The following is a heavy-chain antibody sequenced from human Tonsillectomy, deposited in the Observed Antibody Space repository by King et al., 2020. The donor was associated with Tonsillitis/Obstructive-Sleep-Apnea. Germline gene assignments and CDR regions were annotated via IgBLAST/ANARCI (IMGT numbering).Heavy chain of an antibody. Sequence: VQLVQSGSVLKKPGASVKVSCKASEFTFTSYAMNWVRQAPGQGLEWMGWINTHTGNPTYAQGFTGRFVFSLDISVSTAYLQINSLKAEDTAVYYCAREGRSQTYYDFWSGSPDAFDIWGQGTMVTVSS. CDR1: EFTFTSYA. D-gene: IGHD3-3*01. J-gene: IGHJ3*02. CDR2: INTHTGNP. CDR3: AREGRSQTYYDFWSGSPDAFDI. V-gene: IGHV7-4-1*02.